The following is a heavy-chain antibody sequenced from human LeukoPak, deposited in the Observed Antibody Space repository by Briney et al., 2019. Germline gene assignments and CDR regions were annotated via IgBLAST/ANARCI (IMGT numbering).Heavy chain of an antibody. CDR2: ISVYNGNI. D-gene: IGHD1-26*01. CDR1: GYTFTSYG. V-gene: IGHV1-18*01. J-gene: IGHJ4*02. CDR3: ARDSGSYPGWGIDY. Sequence: ASVKVSCKASGYTFTSYGISWVRQAPGQGLEWMGWISVYNGNINYAQKFQGRVTMTTDTSTSIAYMELRSLRSDDTAVYYCARDSGSYPGWGIDYWGQGTLVTVSS.